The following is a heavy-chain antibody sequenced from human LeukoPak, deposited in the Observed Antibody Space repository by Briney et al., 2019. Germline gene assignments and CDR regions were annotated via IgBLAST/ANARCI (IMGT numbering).Heavy chain of an antibody. CDR2: ISYDGSNK. Sequence: PGGSLRLSCAASGFTFSSYAMHWVRQAPGKGLEWVAVISYDGSNKYYADSVKGRFTISRDNSKNTLNLQMNSLRAEDTAVYYCARETTYYDILTGALGYWGQGTLVTVSS. D-gene: IGHD3-9*01. V-gene: IGHV3-30*04. J-gene: IGHJ4*02. CDR3: ARETTYYDILTGALGY. CDR1: GFTFSSYA.